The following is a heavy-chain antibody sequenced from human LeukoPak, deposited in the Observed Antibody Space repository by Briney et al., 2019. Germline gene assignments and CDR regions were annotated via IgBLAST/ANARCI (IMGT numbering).Heavy chain of an antibody. CDR3: ARAFGMEDNWFDP. Sequence: PAQTLSLTCTISVGPIRSGGYYWSWVPQHPGKGLECSWSICYSRSAYYNPSPKSRVTISVDTFKNQFSLKLSSVTAADAAEYYCARAFGMEDNWFDPWGQGTLVTVSS. D-gene: IGHD1-14*01. V-gene: IGHV4-31*03. CDR1: VGPIRSGGYY. CDR2: ICYSRSA. J-gene: IGHJ5*02.